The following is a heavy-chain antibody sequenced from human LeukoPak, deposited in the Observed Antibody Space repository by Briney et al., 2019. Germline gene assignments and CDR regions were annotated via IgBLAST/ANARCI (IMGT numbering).Heavy chain of an antibody. V-gene: IGHV3-21*01. Sequence: PGGSLRLSCAASGFTFSNYSMHWVRQAPGKGLEWVSSISSSGSYIYYADSVKGRFTFSRDNAKNSLYLQMNSLGAEDTAVYYCAREADGRPTAYWGQGALVTVSS. CDR3: AREADGRPTAY. CDR2: ISSSGSYI. CDR1: GFTFSNYS. D-gene: IGHD6-13*01. J-gene: IGHJ4*02.